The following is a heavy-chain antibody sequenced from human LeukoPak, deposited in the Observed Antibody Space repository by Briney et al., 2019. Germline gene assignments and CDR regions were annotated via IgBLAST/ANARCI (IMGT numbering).Heavy chain of an antibody. CDR1: GFTFSSYA. J-gene: IGHJ3*02. Sequence: GGSLRLSCAASGFTFSSYAMSWVRQAPGKGLEWVSGISGSGGSTYYGDSVKGRFTISRDNSQSTLYLQMNSLRAEDTAVYYCAKVHRATMISPDAFDSWGQGTLVTVSS. CDR2: ISGSGGST. D-gene: IGHD5-24*01. V-gene: IGHV3-23*01. CDR3: AKVHRATMISPDAFDS.